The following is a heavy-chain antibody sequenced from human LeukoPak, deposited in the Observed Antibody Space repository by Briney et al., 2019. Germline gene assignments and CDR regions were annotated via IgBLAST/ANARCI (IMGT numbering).Heavy chain of an antibody. V-gene: IGHV7-4-1*02. J-gene: IGHJ6*02. CDR2: INTNTGNP. Sequence: ASVTVSCTASGYTFTSYAMNWVRQAPGQGLEWMGWINTNTGNPTYAQGFTGRFVFSLDTSVSAAYLQISSLKAEDTAVYYCARIFSWYYYGMDVWGQGTTVTVSS. D-gene: IGHD3-9*01. CDR1: GYTFTSYA. CDR3: ARIFSWYYYGMDV.